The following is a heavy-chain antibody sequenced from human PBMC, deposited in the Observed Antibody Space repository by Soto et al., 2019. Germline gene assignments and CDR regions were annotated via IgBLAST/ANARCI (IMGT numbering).Heavy chain of an antibody. V-gene: IGHV1-24*01. J-gene: IGHJ4*02. CDR3: ATVQPTSCSGGSCYSAYFDY. Sequence: ASVKVSCKVSGYTLTELSMHWVRQAPGKGLEWMGGFDPEDGETIYAQKFQGRVTMTEDTSTDTAYMELSSLRSEDTAVYYCATVQPTSCSGGSCYSAYFDYWGQGTLVTVSS. D-gene: IGHD2-15*01. CDR1: GYTLTELS. CDR2: FDPEDGET.